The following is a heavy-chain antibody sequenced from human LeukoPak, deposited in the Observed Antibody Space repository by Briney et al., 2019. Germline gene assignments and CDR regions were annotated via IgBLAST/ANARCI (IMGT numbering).Heavy chain of an antibody. D-gene: IGHD3-22*01. Sequence: GGSLRLSCAASGFTFSSYAMHWVRQAPGKGLEWVAVISYDGSNKYYADSVKGRFTISRDNSKNTLYLQMNSLRAEDTAVYYCARDWDYDSYSYWGQGTLVTVSS. V-gene: IGHV3-30-3*01. CDR3: ARDWDYDSYSY. J-gene: IGHJ4*02. CDR1: GFTFSSYA. CDR2: ISYDGSNK.